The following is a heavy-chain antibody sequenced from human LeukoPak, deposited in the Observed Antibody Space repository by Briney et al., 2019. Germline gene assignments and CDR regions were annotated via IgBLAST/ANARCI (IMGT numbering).Heavy chain of an antibody. CDR2: INPSGGST. Sequence: GASVKVSCKASGYTFTSYYMHWVRQAPGQGLEWMGIINPSGGSTSYAQKFQGRVTMTRDTSTSTVYMELSSLRSEDTAVYYCARDRGRGRSGYDYFDYWGQGTLVTVSS. J-gene: IGHJ4*02. D-gene: IGHD5-12*01. CDR3: ARDRGRGRSGYDYFDY. CDR1: GYTFTSYY. V-gene: IGHV1-46*01.